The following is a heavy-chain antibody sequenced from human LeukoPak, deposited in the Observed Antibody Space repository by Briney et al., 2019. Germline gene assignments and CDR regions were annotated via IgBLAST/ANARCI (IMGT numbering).Heavy chain of an antibody. CDR2: IYYSGST. Sequence: PSETLSLTCTVSGGSISSYYWSWIRQPPGKGLEWIGYIYYSGSTNYNPSLKSRVTISVDTSKNQFSLKLSSVTAADTAVYYCARVPAWYYYGMDVWGQGTTVTVSS. CDR1: GGSISSYY. J-gene: IGHJ6*02. V-gene: IGHV4-59*12. CDR3: ARVPAWYYYGMDV.